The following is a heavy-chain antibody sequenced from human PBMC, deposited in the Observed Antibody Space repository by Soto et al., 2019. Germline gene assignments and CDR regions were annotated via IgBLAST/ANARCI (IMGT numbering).Heavy chain of an antibody. CDR2: ISYEGRNK. Sequence: QVQLVESGGGVVQPGRSLRLSCAASGFIFRSYGMHWVRQAPGKGLEWVAVISYEGRNKYYADSVKGRFTISRDNSKNTLYLQMDSLTAEDTAVYYCTKDPYFDYWGQGSLVTVSS. CDR1: GFIFRSYG. CDR3: TKDPYFDY. J-gene: IGHJ4*02. V-gene: IGHV3-30*18.